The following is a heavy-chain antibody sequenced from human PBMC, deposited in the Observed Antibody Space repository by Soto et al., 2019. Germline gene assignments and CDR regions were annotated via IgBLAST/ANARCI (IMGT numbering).Heavy chain of an antibody. Sequence: PGGSLRLSCAASEFTFSGYSIHWVRKDPGKGLEWVSSISSSGTTIYYGDSVKGRFTTSRDNAKNSLYLQMNSLRAEDTAVYYCARIKGYYYYYMDVWGKGTTVTVSS. V-gene: IGHV3-48*01. CDR1: EFTFSGYS. J-gene: IGHJ6*03. CDR2: ISSSGTTI. CDR3: ARIKGYYYYYMDV.